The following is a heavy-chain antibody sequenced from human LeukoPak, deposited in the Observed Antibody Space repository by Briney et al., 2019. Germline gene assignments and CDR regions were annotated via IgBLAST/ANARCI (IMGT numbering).Heavy chain of an antibody. V-gene: IGHV1-2*02. Sequence: GASVKVSCKASGYTFTGYYMHWVRQAPGQGLEWMGWINPNSGGTNYAQKFQGRVTMTRDTSISTAYMELSRLRSDDTAVYYCARLTGGFLYYYYYMDVWGKGTTVTVSS. CDR2: INPNSGGT. CDR3: ARLTGGFLYYYYYMDV. D-gene: IGHD2-8*02. CDR1: GYTFTGYY. J-gene: IGHJ6*03.